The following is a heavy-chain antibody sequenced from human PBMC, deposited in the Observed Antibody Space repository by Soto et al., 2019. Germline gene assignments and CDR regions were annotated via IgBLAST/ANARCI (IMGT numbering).Heavy chain of an antibody. Sequence: EVQLVQSGGDLVQPGGSLRLSCVVSELTFRNEWMTWVRQAPGKGLEWVADINEHGSETYYVDSVKGRFIISRDNAKTPLFLQMNSLRAEDTAVYYCATHSRFKKDYWGQGTLVTVSS. J-gene: IGHJ4*02. CDR1: ELTFRNEW. CDR3: ATHSRFKKDY. D-gene: IGHD3-3*01. V-gene: IGHV3-7*02. CDR2: INEHGSET.